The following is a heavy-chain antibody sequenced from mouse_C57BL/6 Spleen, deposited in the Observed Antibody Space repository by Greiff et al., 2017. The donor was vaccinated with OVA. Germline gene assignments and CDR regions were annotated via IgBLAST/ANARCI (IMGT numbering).Heavy chain of an antibody. Sequence: QVQLQQSGAELVRPGTSVKVSCKASGYAFTNYLIEWVKQRPGQGLEWIGVINPGSGGTNYNEKFKGKATLTADKSSSTAYMQLSSLTSEDSAVYFYARSYYGSSFLDYWGQGTTLTVSS. J-gene: IGHJ2*01. CDR2: INPGSGGT. D-gene: IGHD1-1*01. CDR3: ARSYYGSSFLDY. CDR1: GYAFTNYL. V-gene: IGHV1-54*01.